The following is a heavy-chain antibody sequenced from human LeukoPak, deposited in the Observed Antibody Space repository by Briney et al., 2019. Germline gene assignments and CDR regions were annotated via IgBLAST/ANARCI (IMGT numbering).Heavy chain of an antibody. CDR2: VSHTGAT. CDR3: ARDRRGSYYTFDL. CDR1: GASINGYF. D-gene: IGHD1-26*01. J-gene: IGHJ3*01. Sequence: PSETLSLTCSVSGASINGYFWNWVRQTPEKGLEWIGYVSHTGATTSNPTLKSRVSITIDTSKSQISLSMTSVTAADSALYYCARDRRGSYYTFDLWGPGTMVSVS. V-gene: IGHV4-59*01.